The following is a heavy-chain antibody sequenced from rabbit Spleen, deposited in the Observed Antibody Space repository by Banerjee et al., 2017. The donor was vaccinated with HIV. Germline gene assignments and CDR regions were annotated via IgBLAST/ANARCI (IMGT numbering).Heavy chain of an antibody. Sequence: QEQLLESGGGLVKPGASLTLTCTASGFSFSRDAMCWVRQAPGKGLEWIACIYTSSGCTWYASWAKGRFTISKTSSTTVTLQGTSLTAADTSTYFCARDAGTGDYIDVYFNLWGQGTLVTVS. J-gene: IGHJ4*01. V-gene: IGHV1S45*01. CDR3: ARDAGTGDYIDVYFNL. CDR2: IYTSSGCT. D-gene: IGHD8-1*01. CDR1: GFSFSRDA.